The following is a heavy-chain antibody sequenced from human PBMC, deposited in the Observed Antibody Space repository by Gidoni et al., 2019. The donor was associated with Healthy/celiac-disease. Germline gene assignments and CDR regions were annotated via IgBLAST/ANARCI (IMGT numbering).Heavy chain of an antibody. V-gene: IGHV4-39*01. CDR3: ARHLRRNSYGSAAGWYFDL. CDR2: IYYSGST. D-gene: IGHD5-18*01. CDR1: GGSISSSSYY. Sequence: QLQLQESGPGLVKPSETLSLTCTVSGGSISSSSYYWGWIRQPPGKGLEWIGSIYYSGSTYYNPSLKSRVTISVDTSKNQFSLKLSSVTAADTAVYYCARHLRRNSYGSAAGWYFDLWGRGTLVTVSS. J-gene: IGHJ2*01.